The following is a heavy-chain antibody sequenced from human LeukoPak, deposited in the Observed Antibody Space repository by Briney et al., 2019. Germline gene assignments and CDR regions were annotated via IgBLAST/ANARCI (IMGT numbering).Heavy chain of an antibody. Sequence: KPSETLSLTCAGYGGSFSCYYWGWIRQPPGKGLEGIGEINHSGSTNYNPSLERGGTISVETSKNQFSLKLRSCSAPGHAVYFCAIIDYDSSGYAWFDPWGQGTLVTVSS. D-gene: IGHD3-22*01. J-gene: IGHJ5*02. CDR1: GGSFSCYY. CDR3: AIIDYDSSGYAWFDP. CDR2: INHSGST. V-gene: IGHV4-34*01.